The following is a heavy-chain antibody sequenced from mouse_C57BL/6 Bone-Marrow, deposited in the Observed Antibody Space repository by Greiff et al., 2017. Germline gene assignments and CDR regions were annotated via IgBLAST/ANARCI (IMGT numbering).Heavy chain of an antibody. CDR2: IHPNSGST. V-gene: IGHV1-64*01. CDR3: ARFLLRYFYAMDY. D-gene: IGHD1-1*01. Sequence: QVQLQQPGAELVKPGASVKLSCKASGYTFTSYWMHWVKQRPGQGLEWIGMIHPNSGSTNYNEKFKSKATLTVDKSSSTAYMQLSSLTSEDSAVYYCARFLLRYFYAMDYWGQGTSGTVSS. J-gene: IGHJ4*01. CDR1: GYTFTSYW.